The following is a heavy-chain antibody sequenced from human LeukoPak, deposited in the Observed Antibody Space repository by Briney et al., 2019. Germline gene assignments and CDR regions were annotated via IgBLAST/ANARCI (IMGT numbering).Heavy chain of an antibody. D-gene: IGHD3-9*01. CDR3: ARGTYDILTGRDYYYYYYMDV. Sequence: SETLSLTCTVSGGSISSSSYYWGWIRQPPGKGLEWIGSIYYSGSTNYNPSLKSRVTISVDTSKNQFSLKLSSVTAADTAVYYCARGTYDILTGRDYYYYYYMDVWGKGTTVTVSS. J-gene: IGHJ6*03. CDR2: IYYSGST. V-gene: IGHV4-39*07. CDR1: GGSISSSSYY.